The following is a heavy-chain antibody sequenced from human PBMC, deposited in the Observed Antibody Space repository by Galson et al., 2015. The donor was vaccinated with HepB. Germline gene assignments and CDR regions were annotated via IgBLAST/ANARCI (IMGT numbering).Heavy chain of an antibody. CDR3: ASIGYGDYDNYHGMEV. D-gene: IGHD4-17*01. Sequence: SLRLSCAASGFTFSGYAMSWVRQAPGKGLEWVSSISSSGGSTYYRESVEGRFTISRDNSKNTLYMEMNSLRAEDTAVYYCASIGYGDYDNYHGMEVWGQGTTVTVS. CDR2: ISSSGGST. CDR1: GFTFSGYA. V-gene: IGHV3-23*01. J-gene: IGHJ6*02.